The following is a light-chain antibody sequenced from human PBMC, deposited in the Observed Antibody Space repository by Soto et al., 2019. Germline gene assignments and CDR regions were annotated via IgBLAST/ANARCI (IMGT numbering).Light chain of an antibody. CDR1: QTVSSS. CDR2: EAS. J-gene: IGKJ4*01. Sequence: EIVLTQSAATLSFCPGERAALSCRASQTVSSSLAWYQQKPGQDPRLLIYEASNRATGIPARFSGSGSGADFTLPISSLEPEDFAPYYCQQHINWPLTFGGGTKVDIK. V-gene: IGKV3-11*01. CDR3: QQHINWPLT.